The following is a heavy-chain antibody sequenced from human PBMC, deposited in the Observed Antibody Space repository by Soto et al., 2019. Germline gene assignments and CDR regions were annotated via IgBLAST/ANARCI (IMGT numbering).Heavy chain of an antibody. CDR1: GFTFSSYS. J-gene: IGHJ3*02. Sequence: QAGGSLRLSCAASGFTFSSYSMNWVRQAPGKGLEWVSYISSSSSTIYYADSVKGRFTISRDNAKNSLYLQMNSLRAEDTAVYYCARSGYCSGGSCYLDAFDIWGQGTMVTVSS. D-gene: IGHD2-15*01. CDR3: ARSGYCSGGSCYLDAFDI. CDR2: ISSSSSTI. V-gene: IGHV3-48*01.